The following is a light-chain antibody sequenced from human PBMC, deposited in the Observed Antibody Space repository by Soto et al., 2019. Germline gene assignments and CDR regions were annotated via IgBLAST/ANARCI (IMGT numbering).Light chain of an antibody. Sequence: IVMTQSPLSLPVTLGQPASISCRSSQSLVNSDGNTYLHWFQQRPGQSPRRLMYRVSNRDSGVPDRFSGSGSGTDFTLRFSRVEHEDVGVYYCMQGTHWPWTFGQGNKVEIK. J-gene: IGKJ1*01. CDR1: QSLVNSDGNTY. CDR3: MQGTHWPWT. V-gene: IGKV2-30*01. CDR2: RVS.